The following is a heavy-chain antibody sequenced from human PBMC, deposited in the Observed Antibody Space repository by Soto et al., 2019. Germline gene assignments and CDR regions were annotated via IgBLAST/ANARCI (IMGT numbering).Heavy chain of an antibody. CDR1: GFTFSDLY. V-gene: IGHV3-72*01. Sequence: EVQLVESGGDLVQPGGSLRLSCAASGFTFSDLYMDWVRQAPGKGLEWVGRIRNEANRYTTEYAASVKGRFIISRDDSKNSLFLQMNSLKTDDTAVYFCATAVAGLPDDWGQGTLVTVSS. CDR3: ATAVAGLPDD. CDR2: IRNEANRYTT. D-gene: IGHD6-19*01. J-gene: IGHJ4*02.